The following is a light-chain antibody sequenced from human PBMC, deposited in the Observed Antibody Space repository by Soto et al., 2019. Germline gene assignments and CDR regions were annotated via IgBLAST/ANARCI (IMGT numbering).Light chain of an antibody. J-gene: IGKJ1*01. CDR2: KAS. CDR1: QSISSW. Sequence: DIQMTQSPSTLSASVGDRVTITCRASQSISSWLAWYQQKPGKAPKLLIYKASTLESGVPSNFSGSGSGTEFTLTISSLQSEDFAVYYCQQYNNWPRTFGQGTKVDI. V-gene: IGKV1-5*03. CDR3: QQYNNWPRT.